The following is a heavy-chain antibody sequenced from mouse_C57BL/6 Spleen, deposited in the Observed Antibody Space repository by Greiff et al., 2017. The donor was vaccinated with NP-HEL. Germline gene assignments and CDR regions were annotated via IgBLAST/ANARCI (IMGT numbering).Heavy chain of an antibody. J-gene: IGHJ4*01. CDR2: IDPSDSYT. Sequence: QVQLQQPGAELVMPGASVKLSCKASGYTFTSYWMHWVKQRPGQGLEWIGEIDPSDSYTNYNQKFKGKSTLTVDKSSSTAYMQLSSLTSEDSAVYYCARGAAGRDAMDYWGQGTSVTVSS. CDR1: GYTFTSYW. CDR3: ARGAAGRDAMDY. V-gene: IGHV1-69*01. D-gene: IGHD4-1*01.